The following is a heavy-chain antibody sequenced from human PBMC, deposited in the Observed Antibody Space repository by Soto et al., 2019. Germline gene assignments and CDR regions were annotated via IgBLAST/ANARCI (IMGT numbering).Heavy chain of an antibody. D-gene: IGHD6-13*01. CDR1: GGTFSSYA. CDR3: ARTTTGIAAASYYYYGMDV. J-gene: IGHJ6*02. CDR2: IIPIFGTA. Sequence: QVQLVQSGAEVKKPGSSVKVSCKASGGTFSSYAISWVRQAPGQGLEWMGGIIPIFGTANYAQKFQGRVTITADKSMSTAYMELNSLRSEDTAVYYCARTTTGIAAASYYYYGMDVWGQGTTVTVSS. V-gene: IGHV1-69*06.